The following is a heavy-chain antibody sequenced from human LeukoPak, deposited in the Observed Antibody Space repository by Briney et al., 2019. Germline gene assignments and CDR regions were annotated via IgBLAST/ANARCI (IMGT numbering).Heavy chain of an antibody. CDR2: INPNSGGT. V-gene: IGHV1-2*02. CDR1: GYTFTGYY. CDR3: ATGITMVRGVICD. Sequence: ASVKVSCKASGYTFTGYYMHWVRQAPRQGLEWMGWINPNSGGTNYAQKFQGRVTMTRDTSISTAYMELSRLRSDDTAVYYCATGITMVRGVICDWGQGTLVTVSS. D-gene: IGHD3-10*01. J-gene: IGHJ4*02.